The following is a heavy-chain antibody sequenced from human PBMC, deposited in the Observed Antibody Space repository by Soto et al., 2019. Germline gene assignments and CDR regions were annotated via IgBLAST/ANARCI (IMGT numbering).Heavy chain of an antibody. J-gene: IGHJ5*02. D-gene: IGHD2-21*01. CDR3: AGVRGPYCGGECYPPTPNWVDP. CDR2: IYHSGST. V-gene: IGHV4-30-2*01. CDR1: GGSISSGGYS. Sequence: QLQLQESGSGLVKPSQTLSLTCAVSGGSISSGGYSWSWIRQPPGKGLEWIGYIYHSGSTYYNPSLKRRVTISVDRSKNQFSLKLSSVTAADSAVYYCAGVRGPYCGGECYPPTPNWVDPWGQGTLVTVSA.